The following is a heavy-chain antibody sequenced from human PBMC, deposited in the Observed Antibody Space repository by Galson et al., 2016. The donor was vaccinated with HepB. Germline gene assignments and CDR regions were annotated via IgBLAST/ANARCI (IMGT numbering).Heavy chain of an antibody. CDR2: ISYDGSNK. J-gene: IGHJ4*02. CDR3: AKQIYTMEQWLVPEFDY. D-gene: IGHD6-19*01. V-gene: IGHV3-30*18. CDR1: GFTFSSYG. Sequence: CAASGFTFSSYGMHWVRQAPGKGLEWVAVISYDGSNKYYADSVKGRFTISRDNSKNTLYLQMNSLRAEDTAVYYCAKQIYTMEQWLVPEFDYWGRGTLVTVSS.